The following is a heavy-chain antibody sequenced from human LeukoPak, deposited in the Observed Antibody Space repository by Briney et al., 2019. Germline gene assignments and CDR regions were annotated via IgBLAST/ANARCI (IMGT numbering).Heavy chain of an antibody. CDR2: INHSGST. Sequence: KTSETLSLTCTVSGGSISSSSYYWGWIRQPPGKGLEWIGEINHSGSTNYNPSLKSRVTISVDTSKNQFSLKLSSVTAADTAVYYCARRGRLTIFGVVIPYYFDYWGQGTLVTVSS. CDR3: ARRGRLTIFGVVIPYYFDY. J-gene: IGHJ4*02. V-gene: IGHV4-39*07. CDR1: GGSISSSSYY. D-gene: IGHD3-3*01.